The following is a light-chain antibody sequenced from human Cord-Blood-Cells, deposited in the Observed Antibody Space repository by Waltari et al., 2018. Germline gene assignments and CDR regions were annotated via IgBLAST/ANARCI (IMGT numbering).Light chain of an antibody. Sequence: DIVLTPSPGTLSLSPGQRATLSCRASQSVSSSYLAWYQQNPGQAPRLLIYGASSRATGIPDRFSGSGSGTDFTLTISRLEPEDFAVYYCQQYGSSFTFGPGTKVDIK. CDR2: GAS. CDR3: QQYGSSFT. V-gene: IGKV3-20*01. J-gene: IGKJ3*01. CDR1: QSVSSSY.